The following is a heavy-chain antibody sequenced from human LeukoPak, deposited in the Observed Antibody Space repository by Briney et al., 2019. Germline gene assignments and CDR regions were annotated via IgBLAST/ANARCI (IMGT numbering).Heavy chain of an antibody. Sequence: GGSLRLSCAASGFTVSSNHMSWVRQAPGKGLEWVSVIYSGGSTYYADSVKGRFTISRDNSKNTLYLQMNSLRVEDTAVYYCARVDYDSSGYWGQGTLVTVSS. V-gene: IGHV3-66*01. J-gene: IGHJ4*02. D-gene: IGHD3-22*01. CDR2: IYSGGST. CDR1: GFTVSSNH. CDR3: ARVDYDSSGY.